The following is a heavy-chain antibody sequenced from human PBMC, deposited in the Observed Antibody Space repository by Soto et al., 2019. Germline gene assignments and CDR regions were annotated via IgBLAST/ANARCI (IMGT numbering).Heavy chain of an antibody. CDR1: GFTFSSYA. V-gene: IGHV3-23*01. D-gene: IGHD6-19*01. Sequence: EVQLLESGGGLVQHGGSLRLSCAASGFTFSSYAMSWVRQAPGKGLEWGSAISGSGGSTYYADSVKGRFTISRDNTKNTLYLQMNSLRDEDTAVYYCATRSSSGWYYGDAFDIWGQGTMVTVSS. CDR2: ISGSGGST. J-gene: IGHJ3*02. CDR3: ATRSSSGWYYGDAFDI.